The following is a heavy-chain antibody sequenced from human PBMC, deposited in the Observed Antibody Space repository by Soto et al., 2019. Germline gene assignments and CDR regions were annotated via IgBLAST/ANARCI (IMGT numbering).Heavy chain of an antibody. Sequence: PGGSLRLSCAASGFTVSSNYMSWVRQAPGKGLEWVSVIYSGGSTYYADSVKGRFTISRHNSKNTLYLQMNSLRAEDTAVYYCARGHCSSTSCYLPSYYYYMDVWGKGTTVTV. V-gene: IGHV3-53*04. CDR3: ARGHCSSTSCYLPSYYYYMDV. D-gene: IGHD2-2*01. CDR2: IYSGGST. CDR1: GFTVSSNY. J-gene: IGHJ6*03.